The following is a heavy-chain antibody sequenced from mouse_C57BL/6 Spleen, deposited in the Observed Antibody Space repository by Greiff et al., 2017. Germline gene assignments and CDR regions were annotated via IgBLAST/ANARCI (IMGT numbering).Heavy chain of an antibody. CDR3: TSYGNYDYAMDY. J-gene: IGHJ4*01. Sequence: EVKLVESGEGLVKPGGSLKLSCAASGFTFSSYAMSWVRQTPEKRLEWVAYISSGGDYIYYADTVKGRFTISRDNARNTLYLQMSSLKSEDTAMYYCTSYGNYDYAMDYWGQGTSVTVSS. CDR2: ISSGGDYI. V-gene: IGHV5-9-1*02. CDR1: GFTFSSYA. D-gene: IGHD2-1*01.